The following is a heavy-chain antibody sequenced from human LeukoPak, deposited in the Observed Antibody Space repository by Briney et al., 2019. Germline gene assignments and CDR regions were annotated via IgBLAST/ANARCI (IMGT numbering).Heavy chain of an antibody. V-gene: IGHV3-30-3*02. Sequence: GRSLRLSCAASGFTFSSYAMHWVRQAPGKGLEWVAVISYDGSNKYYADSVKGRFTISRDNSKNTLYLQMNSLRAEDTAVYYCAKRRVVGATIGAFNMWGQGTMVTVSS. CDR3: AKRRVVGATIGAFNM. J-gene: IGHJ3*02. CDR2: ISYDGSNK. CDR1: GFTFSSYA. D-gene: IGHD1-26*01.